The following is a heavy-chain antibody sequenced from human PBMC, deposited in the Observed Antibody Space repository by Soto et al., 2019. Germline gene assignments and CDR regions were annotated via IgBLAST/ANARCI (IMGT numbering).Heavy chain of an antibody. J-gene: IGHJ6*02. Sequence: VQLVESGGGLVQPGGSLRLSCAASGFTFSNYYMSWVRQAPGKGLEWVANIKQDGSEKYYVDSVKGRFTISRDKGKNSLYLQMNSLRGEDTAVYYCARDRSDYYYGMDVWGQGTTVTVSS. V-gene: IGHV3-7*01. CDR3: ARDRSDYYYGMDV. CDR1: GFTFSNYY. CDR2: IKQDGSEK. D-gene: IGHD1-26*01.